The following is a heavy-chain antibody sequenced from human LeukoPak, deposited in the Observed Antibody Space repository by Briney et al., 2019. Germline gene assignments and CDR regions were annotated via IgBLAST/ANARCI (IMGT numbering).Heavy chain of an antibody. J-gene: IGHJ4*02. CDR2: IYSGGST. D-gene: IGHD4-17*01. V-gene: IGHV3-66*01. Sequence: PGGSLRLSCAASGFTVSSNYMSWVRQAPGKGLEWVSVIYSGGSTYYADSVKGRFTLSRDNSKNTLYLQMNSLRAEDTAVYYCARDDYGDYFFDYWGQGTLVTVSS. CDR1: GFTVSSNY. CDR3: ARDDYGDYFFDY.